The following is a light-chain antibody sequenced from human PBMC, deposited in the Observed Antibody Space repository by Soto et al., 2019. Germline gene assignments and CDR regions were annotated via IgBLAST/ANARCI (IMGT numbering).Light chain of an antibody. CDR1: SADIGSYKY. CDR2: EGS. Sequence: QSVLTQPASVSGSPGQSITISCTGSSADIGSYKYVSWYQQHPGKAPKVMIYEGSKRPAGVSGRFSGSKSGNTASLTISGLQAEDEADYYCCSYVGTSTYVFGTGTKVTAL. V-gene: IGLV2-23*01. CDR3: CSYVGTSTYV. J-gene: IGLJ1*01.